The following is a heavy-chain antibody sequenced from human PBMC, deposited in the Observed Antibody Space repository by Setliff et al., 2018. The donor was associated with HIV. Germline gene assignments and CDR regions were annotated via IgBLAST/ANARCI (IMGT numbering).Heavy chain of an antibody. Sequence: SETLSLTCTVSGASMSSGDYYWSWIRQPPGKGLEWIGYIYYSGNSYYNPSLKSRVTLSVDTSKNQFSLKVNSVTAADTAVYYCARLFAGYSYGYYYYGIDVWGLGTTVTVSS. CDR3: ARLFAGYSYGYYYYGIDV. CDR2: IYYSGNS. CDR1: GASMSSGDYY. J-gene: IGHJ6*02. D-gene: IGHD5-18*01. V-gene: IGHV4-30-4*08.